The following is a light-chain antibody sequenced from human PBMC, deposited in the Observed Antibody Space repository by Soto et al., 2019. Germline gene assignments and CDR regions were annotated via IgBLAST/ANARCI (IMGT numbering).Light chain of an antibody. V-gene: IGKV1-39*01. Sequence: DIQMTQSPSSLSASVGDRVTITCPASQSISSYLNWYQQKPGKAPKLLIYAASSLQSGVPSRFSGSGSGTDFTLTISSLQPEDFATYYCQQKVTFGPGTKVDIK. J-gene: IGKJ3*01. CDR1: QSISSY. CDR3: QQKVT. CDR2: AAS.